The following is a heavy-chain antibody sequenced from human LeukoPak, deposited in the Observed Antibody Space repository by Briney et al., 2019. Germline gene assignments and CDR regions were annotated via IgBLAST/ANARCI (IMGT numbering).Heavy chain of an antibody. J-gene: IGHJ6*04. V-gene: IGHV3-23*01. CDR1: GSTFSSYA. D-gene: IGHD2-21*01. CDR2: VSYDITRT. Sequence: GSLRLSCAASGSTFSSYAMTWVRQAPGKGLEWISAVSYDITRTFYADSVKGRFAISRDNSRNTLFLQMNSLRGDDTAVYYCARPGCGGNCYYRMDVWGKGTTVTVSS. CDR3: ARPGCGGNCYYRMDV.